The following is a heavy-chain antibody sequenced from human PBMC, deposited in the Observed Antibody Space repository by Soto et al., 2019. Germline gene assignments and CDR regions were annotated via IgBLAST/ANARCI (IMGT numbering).Heavy chain of an antibody. D-gene: IGHD3-10*01. CDR2: IIPIFGTA. V-gene: IGHV1-69*13. J-gene: IGHJ4*02. CDR1: GGTFSSYA. Sequence: SVKVSCKASGGTFSSYAISWVRQAPGQGLEWMGGIIPIFGTANYAQKFQGRVTITADESTSTAYMELSSLRSEDTAVYYCAGRVDYCGSGSRDPRSRAGDYWGQGTLVTVSS. CDR3: AGRVDYCGSGSRDPRSRAGDY.